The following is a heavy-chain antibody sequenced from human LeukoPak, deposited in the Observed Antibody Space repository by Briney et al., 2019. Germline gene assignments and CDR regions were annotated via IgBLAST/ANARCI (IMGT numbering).Heavy chain of an antibody. CDR2: TYYRSTWYN. J-gene: IGHJ5*02. V-gene: IGHV6-1*01. CDR3: ARRLTQYDCFDP. CDR1: GDRVSTNRVT. D-gene: IGHD2-2*01. Sequence: SQTLSLTFAISGDRVSTNRVTWNWIRQSQSRAFDWLGRTYYRSTWYNDYAVSVRGRITVNPDTSKNQFSPHLNSVTPEDTAVYYCARRLTQYDCFDPWGQGILVTVSS.